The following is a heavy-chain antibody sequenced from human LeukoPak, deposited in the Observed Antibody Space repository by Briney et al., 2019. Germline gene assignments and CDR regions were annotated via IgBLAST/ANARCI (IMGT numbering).Heavy chain of an antibody. J-gene: IGHJ5*02. V-gene: IGHV4-4*07. D-gene: IGHD6-19*01. Sequence: SETLSLTCTVSGGSISSYYWSWIRQPAGKGLEWIGRIYTSGSTNYNPSLKSRVTMSVDTSKNQFSLKLSSVTAADTAVYYCARDWGTSGGWYVPYNWFDPWGQGTLVTVSS. CDR2: IYTSGST. CDR1: GGSISSYY. CDR3: ARDWGTSGGWYVPYNWFDP.